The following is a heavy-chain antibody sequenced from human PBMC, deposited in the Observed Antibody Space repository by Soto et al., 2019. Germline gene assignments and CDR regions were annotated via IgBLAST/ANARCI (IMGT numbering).Heavy chain of an antibody. J-gene: IGHJ4*02. Sequence: GSVKVSCKASGYSFTAYHMHWLRQAPGQGPEWMGWINPNDGGTNYAQNFQGRVSMTRDTSSSTGYMELTGLRSDDTAVYYCARDTVDGTDFWGQGTLVTVSS. CDR1: GYSFTAYH. V-gene: IGHV1-2*02. D-gene: IGHD6-19*01. CDR3: ARDTVDGTDF. CDR2: INPNDGGT.